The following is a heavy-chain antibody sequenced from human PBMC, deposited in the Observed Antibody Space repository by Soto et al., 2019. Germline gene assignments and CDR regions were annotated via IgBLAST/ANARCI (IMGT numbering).Heavy chain of an antibody. J-gene: IGHJ6*02. CDR1: GDSVSSNSAA. V-gene: IGHV6-1*01. Sequence: SQTLSLTCAISGDSVSSNSAAWNWIRQSPSRGFEWLGRTYYRSKWYNDYAVSVKSRITINPDTSKNQFSLQPNSVTPEDTAVYYCARDLAALRYFDWLPDYYYYGMDVWGQGTTVTVSS. CDR2: TYYRSKWYN. D-gene: IGHD3-9*01. CDR3: ARDLAALRYFDWLPDYYYYGMDV.